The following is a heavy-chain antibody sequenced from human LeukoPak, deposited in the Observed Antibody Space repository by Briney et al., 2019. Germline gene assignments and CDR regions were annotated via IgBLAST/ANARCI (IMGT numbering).Heavy chain of an antibody. CDR1: GFTFSSYA. J-gene: IGHJ4*02. V-gene: IGHV3-64*01. Sequence: PGGSLRLSCAASGFTFSSYAVHWVRQAPGKGLEYVSAISSNGGSTYYANSVKGRFTISRDNSKNTLYLQMGSLRAEDMAVYYCASQLGDYWGQGTLVTVSS. CDR3: ASQLGDY. CDR2: ISSNGGST. D-gene: IGHD7-27*01.